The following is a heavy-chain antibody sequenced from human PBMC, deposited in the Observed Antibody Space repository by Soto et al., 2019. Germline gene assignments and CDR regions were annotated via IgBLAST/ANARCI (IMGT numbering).Heavy chain of an antibody. CDR2: INHSGST. J-gene: IGHJ3*02. D-gene: IGHD3-10*02. CDR3: ARGLRYYVKDTLTHPGAFDI. V-gene: IGHV4-34*01. CDR1: GGSFSGYY. Sequence: SETLSLTCAVYGGSFSGYYWSWIRKPPGKGLEWIGEINHSGSTNYNPSLKSRVTISVDTSKNQFSLKLSSVTAADTAVYYCARGLRYYVKDTLTHPGAFDIWGQGTMVTVSS.